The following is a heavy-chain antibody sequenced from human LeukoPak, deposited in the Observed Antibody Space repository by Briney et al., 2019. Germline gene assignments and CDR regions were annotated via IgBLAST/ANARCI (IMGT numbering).Heavy chain of an antibody. V-gene: IGHV4-34*01. CDR1: GGSFSGYY. D-gene: IGHD3-10*01. CDR2: INHSGST. Sequence: SETLSLTCAVYGGSFSGYYWSWIRQPPGKGLEWIGEINHSGSTNYNPSLKSRVTISVGTSKNQFSLKLSSVTAADTAVYYCARGLGGYGSGPWFDPWGQGTLVTVSS. J-gene: IGHJ5*02. CDR3: ARGLGGYGSGPWFDP.